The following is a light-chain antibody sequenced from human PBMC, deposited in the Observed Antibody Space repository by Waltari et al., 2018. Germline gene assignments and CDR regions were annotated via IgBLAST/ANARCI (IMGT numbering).Light chain of an antibody. J-gene: IGKJ1*01. V-gene: IGKV2-28*01. CDR2: LGS. CDR3: QQYNDDPRT. CDR1: QSLLHSNGYNY. Sequence: DIVMTQSPLSLPVTPGEPASISCRSSQSLLHSNGYNYLDWYLQKPGQSPQLLIYLGSNRASGVPDRFSGSGSGTDFTLKISRVEAEDVGVYYCQQYNDDPRTFGQGTEVEFK.